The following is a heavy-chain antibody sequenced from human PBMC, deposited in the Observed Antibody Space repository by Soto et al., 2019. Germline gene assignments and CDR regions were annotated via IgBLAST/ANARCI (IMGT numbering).Heavy chain of an antibody. J-gene: IGHJ6*02. Sequence: ASVKVSCKASGYTFTSYAMHWVRQAPGQRLEWMGWINAGNGNTKYSQKFQGRVTITRDTSASTAYMELSSLRSEDTAVYYCARYLSGIAARPREYYYYGMDVWGQGTTVTVSS. CDR2: INAGNGNT. CDR1: GYTFTSYA. D-gene: IGHD6-6*01. CDR3: ARYLSGIAARPREYYYYGMDV. V-gene: IGHV1-3*01.